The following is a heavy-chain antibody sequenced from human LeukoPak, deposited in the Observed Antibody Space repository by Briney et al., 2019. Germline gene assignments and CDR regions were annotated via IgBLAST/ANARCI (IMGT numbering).Heavy chain of an antibody. D-gene: IGHD3-22*01. Sequence: SETLSLTCGVSGYSISRGYYWAWIRQPPGKGLEWIGTIYHTGSTYYTPSLGSRVTISVDTSKNEFSLNLNSVTAADTAVFYCARSYYYDYRQIDYWGQGTLVTVSS. V-gene: IGHV4-38-2*01. CDR2: IYHTGST. J-gene: IGHJ4*02. CDR1: GYSISRGYY. CDR3: ARSYYYDYRQIDY.